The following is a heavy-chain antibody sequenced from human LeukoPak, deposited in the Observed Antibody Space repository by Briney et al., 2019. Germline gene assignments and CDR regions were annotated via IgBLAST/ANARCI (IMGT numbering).Heavy chain of an antibody. V-gene: IGHV3-21*01. D-gene: IGHD2-15*01. CDR3: AREIPGRIAADC. CDR1: GFTFSTYS. Sequence: GGSLRPSCAASGFTFSTYSMNWVRQAPGKGLEWVSSISSNNRYIYYADSVKGRFTISRDNAKNSLYLQMNSLRGEDTAIYFCAREIPGRIAADCWGQGTLVTVSS. J-gene: IGHJ4*02. CDR2: ISSNNRYI.